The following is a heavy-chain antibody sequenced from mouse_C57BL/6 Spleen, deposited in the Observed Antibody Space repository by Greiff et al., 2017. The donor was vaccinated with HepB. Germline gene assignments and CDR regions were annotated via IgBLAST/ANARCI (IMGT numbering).Heavy chain of an antibody. CDR2: IDPSDSYT. J-gene: IGHJ4*01. D-gene: IGHD3-2*02. V-gene: IGHV1-69*01. CDR1: GYTFTSYW. Sequence: QVQLQQPGAELVMPGASVKLSCKASGYTFTSYWMHWVKQRPGQGLEWIGEIDPSDSYTNYNQKFKGKSTLTVDKSSSTAYMQLSSLTSEDSAVYYCARGLRLLYAIDYWGQGTSVTVSS. CDR3: ARGLRLLYAIDY.